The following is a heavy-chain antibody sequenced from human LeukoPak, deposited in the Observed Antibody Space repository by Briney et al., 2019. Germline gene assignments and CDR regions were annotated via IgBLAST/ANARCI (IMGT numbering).Heavy chain of an antibody. CDR3: ARAENYYDSSGYYPFNY. CDR1: GGTFSSYA. D-gene: IGHD3-22*01. CDR2: IIPIFGTA. V-gene: IGHV1-69*13. J-gene: IGHJ4*02. Sequence: GAPVKVSCKASGGTFSSYAISWVRQAPGQGLEWMGGIIPIFGTANYAQKFQGRVTITADESTSTAYMELSSLRSEDTAVYYCARAENYYDSSGYYPFNYWGQGTLVTVSS.